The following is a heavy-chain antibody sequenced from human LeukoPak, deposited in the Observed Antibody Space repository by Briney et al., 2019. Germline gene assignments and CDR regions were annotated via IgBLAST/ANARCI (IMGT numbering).Heavy chain of an antibody. CDR2: IKSTSDGATT. CDR3: RTSFGY. V-gene: IGHV3-15*01. CDR1: GFTFSNAW. J-gene: IGHJ4*02. Sequence: GGSLRLSCAASGFTFSNAWMSWVRQAPGKGLEWVGRIKSTSDGATTDYAAPVKGRFTVSRDDSKNTLYLQMNSLNTEDTAMYYCRTSFGYWGQGTRVTVSS.